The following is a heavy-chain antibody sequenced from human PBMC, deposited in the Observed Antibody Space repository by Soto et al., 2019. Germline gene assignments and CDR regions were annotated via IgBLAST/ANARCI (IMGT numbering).Heavy chain of an antibody. V-gene: IGHV1-69*02. CDR1: GGTFNSYT. J-gene: IGHJ4*02. CDR2: VNPIVGMS. D-gene: IGHD3-10*01. CDR3: ATSYGSGSTHFDS. Sequence: QAQLVQSGAEVKKPGSSVKVSCTASGGTFNSYTLNWVRQAPGQRLEWVGRVNPIVGMSTSASKFQGRVTMTADKSTNTAYMVLTGLRSDDTAVYYCATSYGSGSTHFDSWGQGTLVTVS.